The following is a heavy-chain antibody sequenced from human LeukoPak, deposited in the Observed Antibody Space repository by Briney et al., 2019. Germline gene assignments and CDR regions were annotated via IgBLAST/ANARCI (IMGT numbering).Heavy chain of an antibody. CDR1: GGSISSYY. D-gene: IGHD3-3*01. CDR3: ARLAPYDFWSGHNWFDP. Sequence: SETLSLTCTVSGGSISSYYWSWIRQPPGKGLEGIGYIYYSGSTNYNPSLKSRVTISVDTSKNRFSLKLSSVTAADTAVYYCARLAPYDFWSGHNWFDPWGQGTLVTVSS. J-gene: IGHJ5*02. CDR2: IYYSGST. V-gene: IGHV4-59*01.